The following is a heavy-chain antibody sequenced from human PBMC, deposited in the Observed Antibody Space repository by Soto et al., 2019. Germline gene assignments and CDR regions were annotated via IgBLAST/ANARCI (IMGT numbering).Heavy chain of an antibody. D-gene: IGHD3-16*02. J-gene: IGHJ5*02. CDR2: IYYSGST. Sequence: PSETLSLTCTVSGGSMNSGDYYWSWIRQPPGKGLAWIGYIYYSGSTYYNPSLKSRVTISVDTSKNQFSLKLSSVTAADTAVYYCARASFLPAWFDPWGQGTLVTVSS. CDR1: GGSMNSGDYY. V-gene: IGHV4-30-4*01. CDR3: ARASFLPAWFDP.